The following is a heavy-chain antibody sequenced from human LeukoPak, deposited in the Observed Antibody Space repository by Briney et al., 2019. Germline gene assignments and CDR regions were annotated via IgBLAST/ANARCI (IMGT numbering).Heavy chain of an antibody. CDR2: INQDGSQK. V-gene: IGHV3-7*01. Sequence: GGSLRLSCAASGFTFSSYWMTWIRQAPGKGLEWVANINQDGSQKYYVDSVKGRFTISRDNANNSLYLQMNSLRAEDTAVYYCARSLDYWGQGTLVTVSS. CDR1: GFTFSSYW. CDR3: ARSLDY. J-gene: IGHJ4*02.